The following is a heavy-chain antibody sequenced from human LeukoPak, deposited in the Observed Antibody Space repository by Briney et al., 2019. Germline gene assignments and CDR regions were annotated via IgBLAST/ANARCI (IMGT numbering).Heavy chain of an antibody. V-gene: IGHV1-18*01. CDR1: GYTFTSYG. D-gene: IGHD3-9*01. CDR3: ARISPVLRYFDWLLSGGYYFDY. J-gene: IGHJ4*02. CDR2: ISAYNGNT. Sequence: VASVKVSCKASGYTFTSYGISWVRQAPGQGLEWMGWISAYNGNTNYAQKLQGRVTMTTDTSTSTAYMELRSLRSDDTAVYYCARISPVLRYFDWLLSGGYYFDYWGQGTLVTVSS.